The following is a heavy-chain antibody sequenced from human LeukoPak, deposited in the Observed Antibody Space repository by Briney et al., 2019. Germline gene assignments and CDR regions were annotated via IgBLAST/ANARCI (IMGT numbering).Heavy chain of an antibody. CDR2: IGSSSSTI. D-gene: IGHD1-1*01. J-gene: IGHJ4*02. CDR3: ARWGTTGTTGDY. Sequence: GGSRRLACVVAGFTFGSYSMNWVSHAPGKGREWVSYIGSSSSTIYYADSVKGRFTIARDNAKNSLYLQMNSLRAEDTAVYFCARWGTTGTTGDYWGQGTLVTVSS. CDR1: GFTFGSYS. V-gene: IGHV3-48*01.